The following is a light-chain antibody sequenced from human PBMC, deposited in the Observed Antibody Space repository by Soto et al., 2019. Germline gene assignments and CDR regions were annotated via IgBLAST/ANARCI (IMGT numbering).Light chain of an antibody. J-gene: IGKJ4*01. CDR2: DAS. Sequence: IALTQSPATLSLSPGDXATXXXXASQSVGYHLAWYQQKPGQAPRLLIYDASNRATGIPARFSGSGSGTDFTLAISSLEPEDFAVYYCQQRSNWPPVTFGGGTKLEI. V-gene: IGKV3-11*01. CDR1: QSVGYH. CDR3: QQRSNWPPVT.